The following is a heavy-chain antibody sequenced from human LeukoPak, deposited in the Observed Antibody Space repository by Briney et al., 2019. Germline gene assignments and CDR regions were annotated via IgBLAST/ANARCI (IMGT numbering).Heavy chain of an antibody. D-gene: IGHD1-26*01. V-gene: IGHV3-66*01. CDR1: GFTVSSNY. J-gene: IGHJ6*03. CDR2: IYSGGST. CDR3: ARRAATYLVDYMDV. Sequence: GGSLRLSCAASGFTVSSNYMSWVRQAPGKGLEWVSVIYSGGSTYYADSVKGRFTISRDNSKNTLYLQMNSLRAEDTAVYYCARRAATYLVDYMDVWGKGTTVTVSS.